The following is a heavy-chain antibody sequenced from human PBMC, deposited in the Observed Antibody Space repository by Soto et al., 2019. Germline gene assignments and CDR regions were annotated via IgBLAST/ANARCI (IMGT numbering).Heavy chain of an antibody. Sequence: PSETLSLTCTVSGASLSSGYYYCGWIRQPPGKGLEWIGSIHYSESSYFYPSLQSRVTISLDTSQNQISLNLSSVTGADTAVYYCARHSYDKSGSFGVFDHWGQGSLVTVSS. J-gene: IGHJ4*02. CDR3: ARHSYDKSGSFGVFDH. CDR2: IHYSESS. V-gene: IGHV4-39*01. CDR1: GASLSSGYYY. D-gene: IGHD3-16*01.